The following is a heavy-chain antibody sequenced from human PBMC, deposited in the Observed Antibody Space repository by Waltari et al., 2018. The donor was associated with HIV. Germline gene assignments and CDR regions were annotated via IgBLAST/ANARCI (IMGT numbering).Heavy chain of an antibody. V-gene: IGHV1-2*06. CDR1: GYTFTGYY. CDR3: VREPREGYCSGGSCNAAAFDI. Sequence: QVQLVQSGAEVKKPGASVKVSCKASGYTFTGYYMHWVRQAPGQGLEWMGRINPNSGGTNYAQKFQGRVTMTRDTSISTAYMELSRLRSDDTAVYYCVREPREGYCSGGSCNAAAFDIWGQGTMVTVSS. J-gene: IGHJ3*02. CDR2: INPNSGGT. D-gene: IGHD2-15*01.